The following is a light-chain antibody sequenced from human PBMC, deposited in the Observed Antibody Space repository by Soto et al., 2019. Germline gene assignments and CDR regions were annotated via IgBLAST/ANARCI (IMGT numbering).Light chain of an antibody. J-gene: IGKJ4*01. CDR1: QSVSNS. V-gene: IGKV3-11*01. CDR3: QQRANWPLT. CDR2: DAS. Sequence: EIVLSQSPATLSLSPGERATLSCRASQSVSNSLAWYQQKPGQGPRLLIYDASKRATGIPARFSGSGSGTDFTLTISSLEPEDFAVYYCQQRANWPLTFGGGTKVDIK.